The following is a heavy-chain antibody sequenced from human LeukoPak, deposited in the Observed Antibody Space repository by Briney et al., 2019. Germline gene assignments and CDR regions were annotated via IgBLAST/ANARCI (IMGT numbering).Heavy chain of an antibody. D-gene: IGHD6-19*01. J-gene: IGHJ4*02. CDR3: ARDTGYSSGWWIDY. CDR2: ISSSSSTI. Sequence: PGGSLRLSCAASGFTFSSYSMNWVRQAPGKGLEWVSYISSSSSTIYYADSVKGRFTISRDNAKNSLYLQMNSLRAEDTAVYYCARDTGYSSGWWIDYWGQGTLVTVSS. CDR1: GFTFSSYS. V-gene: IGHV3-48*01.